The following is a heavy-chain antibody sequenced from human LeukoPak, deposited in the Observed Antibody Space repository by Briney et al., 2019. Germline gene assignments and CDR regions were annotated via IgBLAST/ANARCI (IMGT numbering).Heavy chain of an antibody. D-gene: IGHD3-10*01. J-gene: IGHJ4*02. Sequence: GGSLRLSCGASGFSFTTYWMGWVRQAPGKGLEWVANIKQDGTEKYYVDSVKGRFTISRDNAKNSLYLQMNSLRVEDTAVYYCAKLAKYFYGSETYYFFEHWGQGTPATASS. V-gene: IGHV3-7*01. CDR1: GFSFTTYW. CDR3: AKLAKYFYGSETYYFFEH. CDR2: IKQDGTEK.